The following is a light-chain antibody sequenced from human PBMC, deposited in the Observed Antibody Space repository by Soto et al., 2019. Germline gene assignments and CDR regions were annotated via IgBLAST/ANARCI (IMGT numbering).Light chain of an antibody. CDR1: QDVSSY. J-gene: IGKJ5*01. CDR3: QQYYSYPHT. V-gene: IGKV1-9*01. CDR2: AAF. Sequence: DIQLTQSPSSLSASVGDRVTITCRASQDVSSYLAWYPEVPGKGPNLLIYAAFILQSGVPSRFSGSGSGTDFTLTISCLQSEDFATYYCQQYYSYPHTFGQGTRLEIK.